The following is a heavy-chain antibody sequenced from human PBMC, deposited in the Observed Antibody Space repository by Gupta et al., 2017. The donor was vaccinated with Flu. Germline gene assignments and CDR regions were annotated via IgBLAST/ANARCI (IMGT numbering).Heavy chain of an antibody. CDR3: AGDIGGWELLKGYWFDP. J-gene: IGHJ5*02. V-gene: IGHV1-69*01. Sequence: QVQLVQSGAEVKKPGSSVKVSCKASGGTFSSYAISWVRQAPGQGLELMGGTIPILGTANYAQNSQERVTITADEPPSTAYMELSSLRFEDTAVYYWAGDIGGWELLKGYWFDPWGQGTLVTVSS. CDR1: GGTFSSYA. D-gene: IGHD1-26*01. CDR2: TIPILGTA.